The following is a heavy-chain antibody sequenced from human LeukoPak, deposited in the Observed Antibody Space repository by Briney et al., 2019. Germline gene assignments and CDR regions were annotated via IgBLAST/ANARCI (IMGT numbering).Heavy chain of an antibody. Sequence: ASVTVSCKASGYTFTSYDINWVRQATGQGLEWMGWMNPNSGNTGHAQKFQGRVTMTRNTSISTAYMELSSLRSEDTAVYYCARITKKNLYYFDYWGQGTLVTVSS. D-gene: IGHD1-20*01. CDR1: GYTFTSYD. CDR2: MNPNSGNT. J-gene: IGHJ4*02. V-gene: IGHV1-8*01. CDR3: ARITKKNLYYFDY.